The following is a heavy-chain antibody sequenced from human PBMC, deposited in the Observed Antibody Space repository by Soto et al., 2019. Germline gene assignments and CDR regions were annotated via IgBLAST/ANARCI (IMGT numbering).Heavy chain of an antibody. V-gene: IGHV4-34*01. CDR3: ARGPRAARLSDGMDV. Sequence: SETLSLTCAVYGGSFRGYYWSWIRQPPGKGLEWIGEINHSGSTDYNPSLKSRVTISVDTSKNQFSLKLSSVTAADTAVYYCARGPRAARLSDGMDVWGQGTTVTVSS. D-gene: IGHD6-6*01. J-gene: IGHJ6*02. CDR1: GGSFRGYY. CDR2: INHSGST.